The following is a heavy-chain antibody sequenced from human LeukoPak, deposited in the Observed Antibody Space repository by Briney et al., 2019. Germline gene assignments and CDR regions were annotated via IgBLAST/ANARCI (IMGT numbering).Heavy chain of an antibody. V-gene: IGHV4-31*03. D-gene: IGHD6-19*01. J-gene: IGHJ6*02. CDR1: GGSISSGGYY. CDR2: IYYSGST. CDR3: ARGPVNYYYYYGMDV. Sequence: PSETLFLTCTVSGGSISSGGYYWSWIRQHPGKGLEWIGYIYYSGSTYYNPSLKSRVTISVDTSKNQFSLKLSSVTAADTAVYYCARGPVNYYYYYGMDVWGQGTTVTVSS.